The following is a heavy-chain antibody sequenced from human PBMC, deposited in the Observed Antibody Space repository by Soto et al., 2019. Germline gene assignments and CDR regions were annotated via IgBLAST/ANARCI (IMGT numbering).Heavy chain of an antibody. J-gene: IGHJ4*02. V-gene: IGHV4-59*08. CDR3: ASWLDYGDYAGFDY. CDR2: IHYSGST. D-gene: IGHD4-17*01. Sequence: PSETLSLTCSVSGGSISSYYWSWIRQPPGKGLEWIGYIHYSGSTNYNPSLKSRVTISVDTSKNQFSLKLSSVTAADTAVYYCASWLDYGDYAGFDYWGQGTLVTAPQ. CDR1: GGSISSYY.